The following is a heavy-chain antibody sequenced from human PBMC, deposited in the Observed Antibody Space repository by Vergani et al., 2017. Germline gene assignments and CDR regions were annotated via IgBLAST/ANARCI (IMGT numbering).Heavy chain of an antibody. Sequence: QVQLVQSGAEVKKPGASVKVSCKASGYTFTSYAMHWVRQAPGQRLEWMGWINAGNGNTKYSQKFQGRVTITRDTSAGTAYMELSSLRSEDTAVYYCARDGRIAVAGGYFDYWGQGTLVTVSS. D-gene: IGHD6-19*01. J-gene: IGHJ4*02. CDR2: INAGNGNT. CDR1: GYTFTSYA. V-gene: IGHV1-3*01. CDR3: ARDGRIAVAGGYFDY.